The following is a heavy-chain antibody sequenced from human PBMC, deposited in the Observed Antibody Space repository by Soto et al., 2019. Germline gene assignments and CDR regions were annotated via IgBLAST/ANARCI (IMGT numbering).Heavy chain of an antibody. CDR1: GGTFSSYA. CDR3: ARRYYGSWRYNWFAP. D-gene: IGHD3-10*01. Sequence: QVQLVQSGAEVKKPGSSVKVSCKASGGTFSSYAISWVRQAPGQGLEWMGGIIPIFGTANYAQKFQGRVTITADESTSTAYMELGSLRSEDTAVYYCARRYYGSWRYNWFAPWGQGTLVTVSS. J-gene: IGHJ5*02. V-gene: IGHV1-69*12. CDR2: IIPIFGTA.